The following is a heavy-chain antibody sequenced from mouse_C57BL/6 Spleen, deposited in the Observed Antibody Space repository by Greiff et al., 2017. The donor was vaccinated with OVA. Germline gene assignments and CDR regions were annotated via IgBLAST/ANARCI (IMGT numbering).Heavy chain of an antibody. J-gene: IGHJ2*01. D-gene: IGHD2-3*01. CDR3: TDDFDY. V-gene: IGHV6-6*01. CDR1: GFTFSDAW. Sequence: DVKLQESGGGLVQPGGSMKLSCAASGFTFSDAWMDWVRQSPEQGLEWVAEIRNKANNHATYYAVSVKGRFTRSKDDFKSSVYQQMNSLRAEDTGIYYCTDDFDYWGQGTTLTVSS. CDR2: IRNKANNHAT.